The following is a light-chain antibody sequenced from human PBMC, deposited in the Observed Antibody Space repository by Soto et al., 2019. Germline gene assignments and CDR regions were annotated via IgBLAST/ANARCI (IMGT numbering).Light chain of an antibody. J-gene: IGKJ1*01. CDR2: DAS. CDR3: QQYDKLVT. CDR1: QDIRNS. V-gene: IGKV1-33*01. Sequence: DVQMTQSPSSLSASIGDRVTITCQASQDIRNSLNWYQQKPGKAPDLLIHDASNLETGVPSRFSGSGSGTVFTFTISSLQPEDIATYYCQQYDKLVTFGQGTKV.